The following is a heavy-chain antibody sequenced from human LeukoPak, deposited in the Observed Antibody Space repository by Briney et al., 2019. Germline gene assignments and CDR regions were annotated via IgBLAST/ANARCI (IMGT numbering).Heavy chain of an antibody. CDR1: GYTFTTYG. CDR3: ARTVWELLGTYYYYYGMDV. V-gene: IGHV1-18*01. D-gene: IGHD1-26*01. J-gene: IGHJ6*02. CDR2: ISAYNGNT. Sequence: GASVKVSCTASGYTFTTYGISWVRQAPGQGLEWLGWISAYNGNTNYAQKLQGRVTMTTDTSTSTAYMELRSLRSDDTAVYYCARTVWELLGTYYYYYGMDVWGQGTTVTVSS.